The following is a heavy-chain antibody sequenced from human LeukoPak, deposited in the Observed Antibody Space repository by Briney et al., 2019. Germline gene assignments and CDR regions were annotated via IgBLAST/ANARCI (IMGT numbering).Heavy chain of an antibody. D-gene: IGHD2-15*01. CDR1: GGSINGY. CDR2: THYTGTT. Sequence: PSETLSLTCTVSGGSINGYWSWIRQPPGKGLEWIAYTHYTGTTNLNPSLKSRVTMSVDTSNNRVSLTLNSVTAADTAVYYCARHSTDSVGGGWLDPWGQGTLVTVSS. J-gene: IGHJ5*02. V-gene: IGHV4-59*08. CDR3: ARHSTDSVGGGWLDP.